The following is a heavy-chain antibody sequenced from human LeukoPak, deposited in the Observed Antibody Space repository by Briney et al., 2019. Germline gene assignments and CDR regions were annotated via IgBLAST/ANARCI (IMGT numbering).Heavy chain of an antibody. CDR1: RFTFSRFW. CDR2: IKQGGSEI. Sequence: GGSLRLSCSASRFTFSRFWMSWVRQAPGKGLEYVALIKQGGSEIYHMDSVKGRFTISRDDATNSLYLQMNSLRVEDTALYYCARDRESESDSEGDYWGQGTLVTVSS. CDR3: ARDRESESDSEGDY. J-gene: IGHJ4*02. V-gene: IGHV3-7*01. D-gene: IGHD4-11*01.